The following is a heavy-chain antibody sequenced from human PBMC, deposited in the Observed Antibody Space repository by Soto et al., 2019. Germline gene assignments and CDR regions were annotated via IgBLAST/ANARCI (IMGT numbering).Heavy chain of an antibody. Sequence: GASVEVCCKASGYTFTRYGISWVRQAPGQGLEWMGWISAYNGNTKYAQKLQGRVTMTTDTSTSTAYMELRSLRSDDTAVYYCARDLGGWPDYWGQGTLVTVSS. CDR3: ARDLGGWPDY. CDR1: GYTFTRYG. V-gene: IGHV1-18*01. CDR2: ISAYNGNT. J-gene: IGHJ4*02. D-gene: IGHD2-15*01.